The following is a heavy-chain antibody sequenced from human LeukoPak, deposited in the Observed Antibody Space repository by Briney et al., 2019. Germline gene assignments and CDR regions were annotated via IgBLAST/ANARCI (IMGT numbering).Heavy chain of an antibody. CDR3: ARWYYYNRGDYLRFFDY. Sequence: SETLSLTCTVSGGSISSSSYYWGWIRQPPGKGLEWIGNIYYSGTTYYNTSLKSRVTISVDTSKNQFSLKINSLTAADTAVYYCARWYYYNRGDYLRFFDYWAREFWSPSPQ. D-gene: IGHD3-22*01. CDR1: GGSISSSSYY. J-gene: IGHJ4*02. CDR2: IYYSGTT. V-gene: IGHV4-39*07.